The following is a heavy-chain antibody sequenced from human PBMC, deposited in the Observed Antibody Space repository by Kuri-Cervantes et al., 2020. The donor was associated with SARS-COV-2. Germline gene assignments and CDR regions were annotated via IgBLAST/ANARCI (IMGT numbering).Heavy chain of an antibody. CDR1: GGSISSSSYY. D-gene: IGHD3-9*01. CDR2: IYYSGRT. V-gene: IGHV4-39*01. Sequence: ESLKISCTVSGGSISSSSYYWGWIRQPPGKGLEWIGNIYYSGRTYYSPSLKSRVTISVDTSKNQFSLKLSSVTAADTAVYYCARGPVSILRYFDCLDYWGQGTLVTVSS. J-gene: IGHJ4*02. CDR3: ARGPVSILRYFDCLDY.